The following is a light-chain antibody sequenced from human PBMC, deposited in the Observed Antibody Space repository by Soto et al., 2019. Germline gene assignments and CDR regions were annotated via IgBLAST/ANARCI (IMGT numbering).Light chain of an antibody. J-gene: IGLJ7*01. CDR1: SSDVGGYNY. CDR3: SSYTSINTLV. Sequence: QSALTQPASVSGSPGQSITISCTGTSSDVGGYNYVSWYQQHPGKAPKLMIYEVSNRPSGVSNRFSGSKSGNTASLTISGLQAEVEADYYCSSYTSINTLVFGGGTQLTVL. CDR2: EVS. V-gene: IGLV2-14*01.